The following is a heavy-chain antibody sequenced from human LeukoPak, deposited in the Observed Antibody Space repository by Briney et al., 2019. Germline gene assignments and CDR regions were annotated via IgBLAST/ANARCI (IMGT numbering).Heavy chain of an antibody. CDR1: GFTFSSYG. CDR3: ARERTYYYDSSGYPERYFDY. V-gene: IGHV3-33*08. J-gene: IGHJ4*02. D-gene: IGHD3-22*01. CDR2: IWYDGSNK. Sequence: GGSLRLSCAASGFTFSSYGMSWVRQAPGKGLEWVAVIWYDGSNKYYADSVKGRFTISRDNSKNTLYLQMNSLRAEDTAVYYCARERTYYYDSSGYPERYFDYWGQGTLVTVSS.